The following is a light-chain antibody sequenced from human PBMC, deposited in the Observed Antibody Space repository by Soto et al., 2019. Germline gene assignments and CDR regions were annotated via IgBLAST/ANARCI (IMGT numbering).Light chain of an antibody. CDR3: QVWDTSSDRSYV. J-gene: IGLJ1*01. CDR1: TIGGKS. Sequence: ELTQPPSVSVAPGQTARITCGGNTIGGKSVHWYQLKPGQAPVLVVYDDTDRPSGIPERFSGSNSGNTATLTISSVEAGDEADYYCQVWDTSSDRSYVFGTGTKVTV. V-gene: IGLV3-21*02. CDR2: DDT.